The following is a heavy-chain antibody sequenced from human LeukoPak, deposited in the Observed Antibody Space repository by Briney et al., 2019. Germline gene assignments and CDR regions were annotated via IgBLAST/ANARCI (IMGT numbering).Heavy chain of an antibody. V-gene: IGHV3-74*01. CDR1: GFTFNNYW. CDR3: ARESFDP. J-gene: IGHJ5*02. Sequence: GGFLRLSCAASGFTFNNYWMHWVRQAPGKGLLWVSRINTDGSSTSYADSVKGRFTITRDNAKNMVYLQMNSPRGEDTAVYYCARESFDPWGQGTQVTVSS. CDR2: INTDGSST.